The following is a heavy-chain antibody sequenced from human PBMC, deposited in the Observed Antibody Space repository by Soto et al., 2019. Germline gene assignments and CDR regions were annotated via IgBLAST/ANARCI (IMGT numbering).Heavy chain of an antibody. CDR1: GYPFTSHA. Sequence: VSVKVSCKASGYPFTSHATHWVRQAPGQRLEWMGWINAGNGNTKYSQKFQGRVTITRDTSASTAYMELSSLRSEDTAVYYCATTYKYYDFWSGAPTPFRYGMDVWGQGTAVTVSS. CDR3: ATTYKYYDFWSGAPTPFRYGMDV. CDR2: INAGNGNT. D-gene: IGHD3-3*01. J-gene: IGHJ6*02. V-gene: IGHV1-3*01.